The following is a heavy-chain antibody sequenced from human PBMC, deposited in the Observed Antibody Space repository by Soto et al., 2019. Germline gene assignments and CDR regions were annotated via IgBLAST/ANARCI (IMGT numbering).Heavy chain of an antibody. D-gene: IGHD3-22*01. CDR1: GFSLSTSGVG. V-gene: IGHV2-5*02. CDR2: IYWDDDK. J-gene: IGHJ4*02. Sequence: SGPTLVNPTQTLTLTCTFSGFSLSTSGVGVGWIRQPPGKALEWLALIYWDDDKRYSPSLKSRLTITKDTSKNQVVLTMTNMDPVDTATYYCAHSLYYYDSSGYDHLDYWGQGTLVTVSS. CDR3: AHSLYYYDSSGYDHLDY.